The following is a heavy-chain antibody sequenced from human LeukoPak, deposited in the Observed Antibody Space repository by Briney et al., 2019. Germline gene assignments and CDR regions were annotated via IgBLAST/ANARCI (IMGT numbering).Heavy chain of an antibody. CDR1: GFTFSSYA. CDR3: AREHRSGGSRYYYYYYMDV. CDR2: ISSNGGST. J-gene: IGHJ6*03. Sequence: GGSLRLSCAASGFTFSSYAMHWVRQAPGKGLEYVSAISSNGGSTYYANSVKGRFTISRDNSKNTLHLQMGSLRAEDMAVYYCAREHRSGGSRYYYYYYMDVWGKGTTVTISS. V-gene: IGHV3-64*01. D-gene: IGHD2-15*01.